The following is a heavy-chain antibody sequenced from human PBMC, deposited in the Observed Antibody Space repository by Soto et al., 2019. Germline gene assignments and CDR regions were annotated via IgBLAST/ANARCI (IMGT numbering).Heavy chain of an antibody. CDR1: GGSVSSGSYY. CDR3: ARVGYYDSSGPGSSD. CDR2: IYYSGST. V-gene: IGHV4-61*01. J-gene: IGHJ4*02. Sequence: QVQLQESGPGLVKPSETLFLTCTVSGGSVSSGSYYWSWILQPPGKGLEWIGYIYYSGSTNYSPSLKSRVTISVDTSKNQFSLKLSSVTAADTAVYYCARVGYYDSSGPGSSDWGQGTLVTVSS. D-gene: IGHD3-22*01.